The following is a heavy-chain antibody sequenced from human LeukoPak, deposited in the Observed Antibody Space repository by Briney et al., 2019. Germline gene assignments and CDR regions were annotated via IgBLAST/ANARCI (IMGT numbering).Heavy chain of an antibody. V-gene: IGHV3-15*01. D-gene: IGHD2-15*01. CDR2: IKSKSDGGTI. Sequence: GGSLRLSCVGSEFTFSDAWMSWVRQAPGKGLEWVGRIKSKSDGGTIDYAAPVKGRFTISRDDSRNTLYLQMNGLKTEDTAVYYCTTRRQDGWWGQGTLVTVS. CDR3: TTRRQDGW. J-gene: IGHJ4*02. CDR1: EFTFSDAW.